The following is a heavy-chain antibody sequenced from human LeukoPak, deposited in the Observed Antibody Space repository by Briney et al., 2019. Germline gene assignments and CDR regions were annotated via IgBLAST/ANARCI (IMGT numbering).Heavy chain of an antibody. CDR3: ARVPGRHWFDP. Sequence: SETPSLTCTVSGGSISSHYWSWIRQPPGKGLEWIGYNYYSGSTNYNPSLKSRVTISVDTSKNQFSLKLSSVTAADTAVYYCARVPGRHWFDPWGQGTLVTVSS. J-gene: IGHJ5*02. V-gene: IGHV4-59*11. CDR1: GGSISSHY. CDR2: NYYSGST. D-gene: IGHD2-15*01.